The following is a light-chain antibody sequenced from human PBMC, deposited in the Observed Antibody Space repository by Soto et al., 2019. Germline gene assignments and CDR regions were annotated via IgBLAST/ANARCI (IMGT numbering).Light chain of an antibody. CDR1: QSISSW. J-gene: IGKJ1*01. V-gene: IGKV1-5*01. CDR3: QQYNSSSCT. CDR2: DAA. Sequence: DIQMTQSPSTLSASVGDRVTITCRASQSISSWLPLYQQKPWKATNLLIYDAASLERWVPSRVSGSGSGTEFTLTLRSLQPDDFATYYCQQYNSSSCTFGQGTKVEIK.